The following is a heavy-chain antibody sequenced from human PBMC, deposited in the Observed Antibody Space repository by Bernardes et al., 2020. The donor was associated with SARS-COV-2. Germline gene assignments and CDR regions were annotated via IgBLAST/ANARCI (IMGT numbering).Heavy chain of an antibody. Sequence: SETLSLTCTVSGGSIGSSNYYWGWIRQAPGKGLEWIGSFYSGGNSYYNPSLQSRVIESVDTARNQFSLRLNFVTAADTAVYYCAGSSCGIDCYIGGLRSWDYGMDVWGPGTTVTVSS. CDR2: FYSGGNS. CDR1: GGSIGSSNYY. J-gene: IGHJ6*02. V-gene: IGHV4-39*01. CDR3: AGSSCGIDCYIGGLRSWDYGMDV. D-gene: IGHD2-21*01.